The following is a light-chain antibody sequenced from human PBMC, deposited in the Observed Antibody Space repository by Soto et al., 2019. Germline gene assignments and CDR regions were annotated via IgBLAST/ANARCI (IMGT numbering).Light chain of an antibody. V-gene: IGLV2-14*01. CDR3: SSYTSSSTLEV. CDR2: DVS. J-gene: IGLJ2*01. Sequence: QSALTQPASVSGSPGQSITISCTGTSSDVGGYNYVSWYQQHPGKAPKLMIYDVSNRPSGVSNRFSGSKSGSTASLTISGLQAEDEADYYCSSYTSSSTLEVFGGGTQLTVL. CDR1: SSDVGGYNY.